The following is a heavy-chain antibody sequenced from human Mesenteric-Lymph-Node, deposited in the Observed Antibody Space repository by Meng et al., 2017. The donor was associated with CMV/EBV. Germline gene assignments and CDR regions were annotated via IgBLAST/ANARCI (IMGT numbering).Heavy chain of an antibody. Sequence: GESLKISCAASGFTFSSYAMSWVRQAPGKGLEWVSAISGSGGSTYYADSVKGRFTISRDNSKNTLYLQMNSLRAEDTAFYYCAKGSSGGYWEGWFDAWGQGTLVTVSS. V-gene: IGHV3-23*01. CDR2: ISGSGGST. CDR1: GFTFSSYA. CDR3: AKGSSGGYWEGWFDA. D-gene: IGHD3-22*01. J-gene: IGHJ5*02.